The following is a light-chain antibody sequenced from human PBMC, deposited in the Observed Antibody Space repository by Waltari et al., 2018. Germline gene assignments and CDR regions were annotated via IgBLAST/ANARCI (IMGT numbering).Light chain of an antibody. CDR1: SDDIGDYNY. CDR3: SSYTLSSSLVL. CDR2: EVT. Sequence: QSALTQPASVSGSPGQSITITCTGTSDDIGDYNYVSWYQQLPGKAPNLIIYEVTNRPSGVPDRFSGSKSGNTASLTISGLLPDDEAQYHCSSYTLSSSLVLFGGGTKVTVL. J-gene: IGLJ2*01. V-gene: IGLV2-14*01.